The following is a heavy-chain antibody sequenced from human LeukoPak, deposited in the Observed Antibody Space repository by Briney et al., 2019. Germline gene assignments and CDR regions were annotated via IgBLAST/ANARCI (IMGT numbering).Heavy chain of an antibody. J-gene: IGHJ6*04. CDR1: GDSISSYY. V-gene: IGHV4-59*01. CDR2: IYYSGST. Sequence: SETLSLTCTVSGDSISSYYWSWIRQPPGKGLEWIGYIYYSGSTNYNPSLKSRVTISVETSKNQFSLKLSSVTAEDTAVYYCAELGITMIGGVWGKGTTVTISS. D-gene: IGHD3-10*02. CDR3: AELGITMIGGV.